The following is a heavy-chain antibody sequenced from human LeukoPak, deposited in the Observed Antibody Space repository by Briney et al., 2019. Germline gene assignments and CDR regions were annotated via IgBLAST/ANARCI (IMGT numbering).Heavy chain of an antibody. CDR1: GFTFSSYA. V-gene: IGHV3-48*01. CDR3: AIWMGNNADFTGPIDY. Sequence: PGRSLRLSCAASGFTFSSYAMHWVRQAPGKGLEWVSYISGAGGNVNYADSVKGRFIISRDNGKNSLYLQMSSLRAEDTAVYYCAIWMGNNADFTGPIDYWGQGTLVTVSS. CDR2: ISGAGGNV. J-gene: IGHJ4*02. D-gene: IGHD2-2*03.